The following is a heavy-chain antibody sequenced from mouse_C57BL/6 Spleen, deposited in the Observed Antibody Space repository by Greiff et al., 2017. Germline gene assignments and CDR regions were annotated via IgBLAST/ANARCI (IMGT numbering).Heavy chain of an antibody. D-gene: IGHD4-1*01. Sequence: EVQLQQSVAELVRPGASVKLSCPASGFNIKNNYMHWVKQRPEQGLAWIGRIDPANGNTKNASKFQGKATITADNSAHPADLQLSSLTADDTAIYYFALNWDVAYWGQGTLVTVSA. CDR1: GFNIKNNY. V-gene: IGHV14-3*01. CDR3: ALNWDVAY. J-gene: IGHJ3*01. CDR2: IDPANGNT.